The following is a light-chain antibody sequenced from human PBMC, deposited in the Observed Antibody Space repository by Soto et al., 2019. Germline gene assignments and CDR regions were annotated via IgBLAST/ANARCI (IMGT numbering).Light chain of an antibody. V-gene: IGKV1-6*01. Sequence: AIQMTQSPSSLSASVGDRVTISCRASQAIRNDLGWYQQKPGKAPKLLIYGASSLESGVPSRFSGSGSGTDFTLTISSLQPEDGATYYCLQDNNYPRTFGQGTKVEI. J-gene: IGKJ1*01. CDR1: QAIRND. CDR2: GAS. CDR3: LQDNNYPRT.